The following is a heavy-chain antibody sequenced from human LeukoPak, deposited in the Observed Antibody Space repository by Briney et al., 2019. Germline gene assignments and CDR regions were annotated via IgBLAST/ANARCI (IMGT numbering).Heavy chain of an antibody. D-gene: IGHD3-22*01. J-gene: IGHJ5*02. CDR1: GYSISSGYF. Sequence: SETLSLTCNVSGYSISSGYFWGWVRQAPGKGLEWIGEINHSGSTNYNPSLKSRVTISVDTSKNQFSLKLSSVTAADTAVYYCARHPPPGYYDGFDPWGQGTLVTVSS. CDR2: INHSGST. CDR3: ARHPPPGYYDGFDP. V-gene: IGHV4-38-2*02.